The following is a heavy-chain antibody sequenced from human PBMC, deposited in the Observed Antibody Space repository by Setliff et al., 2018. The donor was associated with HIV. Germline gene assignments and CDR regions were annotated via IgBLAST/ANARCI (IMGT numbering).Heavy chain of an antibody. Sequence: SETLSLTCTVSGASITSGYYWSRVRQRPGRGLEWIGHIYYRGDTYYSPSLKSRLAISVDTSKMQFSLTVTSMTAADTAVYYCARVRTGDRSFDFWGQGTLVTVSS. D-gene: IGHD1-1*01. CDR2: IYYRGDT. V-gene: IGHV4-31*03. CDR3: ARVRTGDRSFDF. J-gene: IGHJ4*02. CDR1: GASITSGYY.